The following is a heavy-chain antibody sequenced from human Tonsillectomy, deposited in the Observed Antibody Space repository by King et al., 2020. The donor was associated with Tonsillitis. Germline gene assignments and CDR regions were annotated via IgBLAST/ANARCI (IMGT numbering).Heavy chain of an antibody. CDR3: AGHLKTVATTLFDY. Sequence: VQLVQSGAEVKKPGESLRISCKGSGYSFTSYWITWVRQMPGKGLEWMGRIDPSDSYIKYSPSFQVHVTISADKSISTAYLQWSSLKASDTAMYYCAGHLKTVATTLFDYWGQGTLVTVSS. CDR1: GYSFTSYW. CDR2: IDPSDSYI. V-gene: IGHV5-10-1*03. J-gene: IGHJ4*02. D-gene: IGHD5-24*01.